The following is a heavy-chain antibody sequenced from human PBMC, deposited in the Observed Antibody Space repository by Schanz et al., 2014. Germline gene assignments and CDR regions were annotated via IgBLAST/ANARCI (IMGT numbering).Heavy chain of an antibody. Sequence: VQLVESGGGVVQPGGSLRLSCVGSGYSFSDYDMYWIRQAPGKGLEWLAFLRSDGSRRDYADSVKGRFTISRDNSKNALDLQMNSLRAEDTAVYYCARRITGTHHNPYYHGMDVWGQGTTVTVSS. CDR2: LRSDGSRR. CDR1: GYSFSDYD. CDR3: ARRITGTHHNPYYHGMDV. D-gene: IGHD1-20*01. J-gene: IGHJ6*02. V-gene: IGHV3-30*02.